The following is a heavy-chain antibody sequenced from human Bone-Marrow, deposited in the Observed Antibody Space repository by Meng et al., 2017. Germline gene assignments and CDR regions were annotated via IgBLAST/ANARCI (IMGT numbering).Heavy chain of an antibody. CDR1: GGSISSGGYY. CDR3: ARGPLSAAGTMGYFQH. Sequence: QVQLRGWGPGLGKPSQTLSLPCTVSGGSISSGGYYWSWIRQHPGKGLEWIGYIYYSGSTYYNPSLKSRVTISVDTSKNQFSLKLSSVTAADTAVYYCARGPLSAAGTMGYFQHWGQGTLVTVSS. V-gene: IGHV4-31*03. J-gene: IGHJ1*01. D-gene: IGHD6-13*01. CDR2: IYYSGST.